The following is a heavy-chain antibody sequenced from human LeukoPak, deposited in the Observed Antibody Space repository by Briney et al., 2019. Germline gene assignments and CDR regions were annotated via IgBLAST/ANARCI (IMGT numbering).Heavy chain of an antibody. CDR1: GGSISSYY. Sequence: SETLSLTCTVSGGSISSYYWSWIRQPAGKGLEWIGRIYTSGSTNYNPSLKSRVTMSVDTSKNQFSLKLSSVAAADTAVYYCARVRKILWWPDAFDIWGQGTMVTVSS. CDR3: ARVRKILWWPDAFDI. V-gene: IGHV4-4*07. CDR2: IYTSGST. J-gene: IGHJ3*02. D-gene: IGHD2-21*01.